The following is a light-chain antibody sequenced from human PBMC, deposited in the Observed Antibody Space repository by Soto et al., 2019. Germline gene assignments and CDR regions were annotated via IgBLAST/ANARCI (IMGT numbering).Light chain of an antibody. Sequence: QLVLTQPPSASGTPGQRVTISCSGSSSNIGSNTVNWYQQLPGTAPKLLIYSNNQRPSGVPDRFSGSKSGTSASLAISGLQSEDEADYYCAAWDDSLNGVVFGGGTKPPS. CDR2: SNN. CDR3: AAWDDSLNGVV. V-gene: IGLV1-44*01. J-gene: IGLJ2*01. CDR1: SSNIGSNT.